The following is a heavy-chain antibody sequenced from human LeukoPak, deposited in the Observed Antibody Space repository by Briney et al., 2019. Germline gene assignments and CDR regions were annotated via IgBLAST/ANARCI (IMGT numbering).Heavy chain of an antibody. J-gene: IGHJ4*02. V-gene: IGHV3-30*03. D-gene: IGHD1-1*01. CDR1: GFTFSSYG. Sequence: GGSLRLSCAASGFTFSSYGMHWVRQAPGKGLEWVAVISYDGSNKYYADSVKGRFTISRDNSKNTLYLQMNSLRAEDTAVYYCARLWEYNWNDGDPLDYWGQGTLVTVSS. CDR2: ISYDGSNK. CDR3: ARLWEYNWNDGDPLDY.